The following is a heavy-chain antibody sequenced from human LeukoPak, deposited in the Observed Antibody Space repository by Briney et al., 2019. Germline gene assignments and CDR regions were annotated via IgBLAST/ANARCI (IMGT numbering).Heavy chain of an antibody. CDR1: GYTFTGYY. J-gene: IGHJ4*02. CDR2: IDPNSGGT. CDR3: ARHPRRGSGSYSYFDY. V-gene: IGHV1-2*02. Sequence: RASVKVSCKASGYTFTGYYMHWVRQAPGQGLEWMGWIDPNSGGTNYAQKFQGRVTMTRDTSISTAYMELSRLRSDDTAVYYCARHPRRGSGSYSYFDYWGQGTLVTVSS. D-gene: IGHD3-10*01.